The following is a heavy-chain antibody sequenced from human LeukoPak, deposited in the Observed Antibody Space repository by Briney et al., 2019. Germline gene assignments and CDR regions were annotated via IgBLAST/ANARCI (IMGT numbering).Heavy chain of an antibody. V-gene: IGHV3-23*01. Sequence: GGSLRLSCAASGFTFSIYAMTWVRQAPGKGLEWVSGISGSGGSTYYADSVTGRFTISRDNSKNTLYLQMNSLRAEDTAVYYCAKDYEAYYDYVWGRGYFDYWGQGTLVTVSS. D-gene: IGHD3-16*01. CDR1: GFTFSIYA. CDR3: AKDYEAYYDYVWGRGYFDY. J-gene: IGHJ4*02. CDR2: ISGSGGST.